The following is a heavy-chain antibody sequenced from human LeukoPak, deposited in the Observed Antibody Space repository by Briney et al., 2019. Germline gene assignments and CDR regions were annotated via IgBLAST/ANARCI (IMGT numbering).Heavy chain of an antibody. D-gene: IGHD3-3*01. V-gene: IGHV4-31*03. CDR3: AREGNYDFWSGSPYYFDY. CDR2: IYYSGST. CDR1: GGSISSGGYY. J-gene: IGHJ4*02. Sequence: PSETLSLTCTVSGGSISSGGYYWSWIRQHPGKGLEWIGYIYYSGSTYYNPSLKSRVTMSVDTSKNQFSLKLSSVTAADTAVYYCAREGNYDFWSGSPYYFDYWGQGTLVTVSS.